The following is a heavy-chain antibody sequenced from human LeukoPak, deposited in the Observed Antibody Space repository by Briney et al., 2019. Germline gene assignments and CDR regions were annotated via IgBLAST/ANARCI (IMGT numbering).Heavy chain of an antibody. V-gene: IGHV4-59*08. J-gene: IGHJ5*02. Sequence: PSETLSLTCTVSGGSISSYYWSWIRQPPGKGLEWFGYIYYSGSTNYNPSLKSRVTISVDTSKNQFSLKLSSVTAADTAVYYCARRMVRGVSSWFDPWGQGTLVTVSS. CDR1: GGSISSYY. CDR3: ARRMVRGVSSWFDP. CDR2: IYYSGST. D-gene: IGHD3-10*01.